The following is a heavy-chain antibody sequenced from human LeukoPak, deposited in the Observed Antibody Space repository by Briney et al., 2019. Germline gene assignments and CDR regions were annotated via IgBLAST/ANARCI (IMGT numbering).Heavy chain of an antibody. CDR1: GGSISNYY. Sequence: SEXXSLTCSVSGGSISNYYWSWIRQPPGKGLEWIGSMYYSGSTNYNPSLTSRATISEDTSKKQFSLKLSSVTAADTAVYCARAGYDTSGFWYFDLWGRGTLVTVSS. V-gene: IGHV4-59*01. D-gene: IGHD3-22*01. CDR3: ARAGYDTSGFWYFDL. CDR2: MYYSGST. J-gene: IGHJ2*01.